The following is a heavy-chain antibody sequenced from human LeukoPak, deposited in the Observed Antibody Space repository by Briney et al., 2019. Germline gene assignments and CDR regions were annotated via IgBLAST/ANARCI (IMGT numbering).Heavy chain of an antibody. CDR2: ISSSSSYI. CDR3: ARALYSSSWYLGVTLHGMDV. CDR1: GFTFSSYS. Sequence: GGSLTLSCAASGFTFSSYSMNWVRQAPGKGLEWVSSISSSSSYIYYADSVKGRFTISRDNAKNSLYLQMNSLRAEDTAVYYCARALYSSSWYLGVTLHGMDVWGQGTTVTVSS. V-gene: IGHV3-21*01. D-gene: IGHD6-13*01. J-gene: IGHJ6*02.